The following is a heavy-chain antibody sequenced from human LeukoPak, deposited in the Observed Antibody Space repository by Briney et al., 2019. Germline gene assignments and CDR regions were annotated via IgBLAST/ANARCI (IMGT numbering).Heavy chain of an antibody. V-gene: IGHV1-69*05. CDR2: IIPIFGTA. J-gene: IGHJ5*02. CDR1: GGTFSSYA. CDR3: ASEGLRAWFDP. Sequence: GASVRVSCKASGGTFSSYAISWVRQAPGQGLEWMGGIIPIFGTANYAQKFQGRATITTDESTSTAYMELSSLRSEDTAVYYCASEGLRAWFDPWGQGTLVTVSS.